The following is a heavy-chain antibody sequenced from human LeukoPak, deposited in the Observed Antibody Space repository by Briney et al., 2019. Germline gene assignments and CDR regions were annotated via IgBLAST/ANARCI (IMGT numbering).Heavy chain of an antibody. D-gene: IGHD2-2*01. CDR2: IRYDGSNK. CDR3: AKSHDPSLVVPALDY. J-gene: IGHJ4*02. Sequence: GGSLRLSCAASGFTFSSYGMHWVRQAPGKGLEWVAFIRYDGSNKYYADSVKGRFTISRDNSKNTLYLQMNSLTTEDTAVYYCAKSHDPSLVVPALDYWGQGTLVTVSS. V-gene: IGHV3-30*02. CDR1: GFTFSSYG.